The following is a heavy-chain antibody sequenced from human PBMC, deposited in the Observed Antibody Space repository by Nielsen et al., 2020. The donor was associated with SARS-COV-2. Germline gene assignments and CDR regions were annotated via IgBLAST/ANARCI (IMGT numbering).Heavy chain of an antibody. CDR2: ISYDGSNK. D-gene: IGHD3-22*01. J-gene: IGHJ6*02. CDR1: GFTFSSYG. Sequence: GESLKISCAASGFTFSSYGMHWVRQAPGKGLEWVAVISYDGSNKYYTDSVKGRFTISRDSSKNTLYLQMNSLRAEDTAVYYCARENYFDSTAYYWVRYYGMDVWGQGTTVTVSS. CDR3: ARENYFDSTAYYWVRYYGMDV. V-gene: IGHV3-30*03.